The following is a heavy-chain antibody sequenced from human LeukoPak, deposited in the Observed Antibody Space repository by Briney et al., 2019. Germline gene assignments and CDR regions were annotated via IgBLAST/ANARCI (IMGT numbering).Heavy chain of an antibody. J-gene: IGHJ4*02. D-gene: IGHD3-16*01. CDR2: VNSGGGT. CDR3: AKKSLGTFDY. V-gene: IGHV3-23*01. CDR1: GFTFSTYA. Sequence: GGSLRLSCAASGFTFSTYAMSWVRRAPGKGLEWVSAVNSGGGTYYADSVKGRFTISRDNSKNTLYLQMNSLRAEDTAVYYCAKKSLGTFDYWGRGTLVTVSS.